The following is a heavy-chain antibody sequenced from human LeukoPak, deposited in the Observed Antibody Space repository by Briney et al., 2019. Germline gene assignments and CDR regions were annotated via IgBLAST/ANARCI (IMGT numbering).Heavy chain of an antibody. CDR2: VSPFHTAR. CDR3: ARDYILPLETDNGDGFAI. CDR1: GYTFRQYS. D-gene: IGHD3-3*02. V-gene: IGHV1-18*01. J-gene: IGHJ3*02. Sequence: ASVKLSFKGSGYTFRQYSISWVRQAPGKGFEWVGGVSPFHTARVYAQEFQGRVTMTADTNTNTVSMELRSLRFDDTAVYFCARDYILPLETDNGDGFAIWGQGTVVTVSS.